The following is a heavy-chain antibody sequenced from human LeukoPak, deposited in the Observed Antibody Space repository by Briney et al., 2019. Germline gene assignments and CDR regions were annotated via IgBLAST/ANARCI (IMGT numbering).Heavy chain of an antibody. CDR3: ARDHGEGSSSSPHHFDY. D-gene: IGHD6-6*01. CDR2: VNPSGGST. J-gene: IGHJ4*02. Sequence: ASVKVSCKASGYTFTSYYMHWVRQAPGQGLEWMGIVNPSGGSTSYAQKFQGRVTMTRDMSTSTVYMELSSLRSEDTAVYYCARDHGEGSSSSPHHFDYWGQGTLVTVSS. CDR1: GYTFTSYY. V-gene: IGHV1-46*01.